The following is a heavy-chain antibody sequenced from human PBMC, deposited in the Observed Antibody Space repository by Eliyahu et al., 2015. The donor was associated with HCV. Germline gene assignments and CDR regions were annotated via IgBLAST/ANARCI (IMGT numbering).Heavy chain of an antibody. D-gene: IGHD3-9*01. V-gene: IGHV4-39*01. CDR2: IYSSGNT. J-gene: IGHJ5*02. CDR3: ASPYYDVLTGYYSDFGALGS. Sequence: QLQLQESGPGLVKPSETLSLTCTVSGGSISSNSYXWGWIRQPLGKGLEWIGSIYSSGNTYYNPSLKSRPSISADTSKKQFSLKLSSVTAADTAVYYCASPYYDVLTGYYSDFGALGSWGQGTLVTVSS. CDR1: GGSISSNSYX.